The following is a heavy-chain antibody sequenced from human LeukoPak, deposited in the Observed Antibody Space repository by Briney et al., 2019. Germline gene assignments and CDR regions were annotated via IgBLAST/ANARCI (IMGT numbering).Heavy chain of an antibody. V-gene: IGHV3-30-3*01. CDR3: AREVAVAGTENGAFNV. CDR1: GFTFSTYA. CDR2: ISYDGTNK. J-gene: IGHJ6*02. D-gene: IGHD6-19*01. Sequence: GGSLRLSCAASGFTFSTYAMHWVRQAPGKGLEWVAVISYDGTNKYYADSVKGRFTIARDNSKNTLHLQMNSLRAEDTAVYYCAREVAVAGTENGAFNVWGQGTTVTVSS.